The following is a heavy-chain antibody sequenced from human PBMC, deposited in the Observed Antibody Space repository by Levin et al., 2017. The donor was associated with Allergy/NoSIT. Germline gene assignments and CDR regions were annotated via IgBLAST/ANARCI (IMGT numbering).Heavy chain of an antibody. V-gene: IGHV3-53*01. J-gene: IGHJ3*02. CDR3: ARDCSGGSCYSHAFDI. CDR1: GFTVSSNY. CDR2: IYSGGST. D-gene: IGHD2-15*01. Sequence: SCAASGFTVSSNYMSWVRQAPGKGLEWVSVIYSGGSTYYADSVKGRFTISRDNSKNTLYLQMNSLRAEDTAVYYCARDCSGGSCYSHAFDIWGQGTMVTVSS.